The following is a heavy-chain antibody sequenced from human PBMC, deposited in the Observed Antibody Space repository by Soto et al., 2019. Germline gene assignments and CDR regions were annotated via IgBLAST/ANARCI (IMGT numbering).Heavy chain of an antibody. CDR2: IKSKTDGGTV. Sequence: PGGSLRLSCAASGFSFSNAWMSWVRQLPGKGLEWVGHIKSKTDGGTVDYAVPVKGRFTISRDDSKNTLYLQMNSLKTEDTAMFYCTTLNYGVDVWGQGTTVTVSS. CDR1: GFSFSNAW. CDR3: TTLNYGVDV. J-gene: IGHJ6*02. V-gene: IGHV3-15*01.